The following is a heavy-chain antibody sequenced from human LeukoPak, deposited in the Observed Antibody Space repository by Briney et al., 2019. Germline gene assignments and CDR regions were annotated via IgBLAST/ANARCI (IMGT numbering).Heavy chain of an antibody. CDR3: AKGSCYDSSGSFYFDY. CDR2: ISGSGDNT. Sequence: GGSLRLSCAASGFTFSSYAMSWVRQAPGKGLEWVSGISGSGDNTYYADSVKGRFTISRDNSKNTLYVQVNSLGTEDTAAYYCAKGSCYDSSGSFYFDYWGQGTLVTVSS. D-gene: IGHD3-22*01. J-gene: IGHJ4*02. V-gene: IGHV3-23*01. CDR1: GFTFSSYA.